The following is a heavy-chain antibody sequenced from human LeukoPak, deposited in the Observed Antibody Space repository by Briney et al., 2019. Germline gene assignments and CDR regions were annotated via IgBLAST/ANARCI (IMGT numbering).Heavy chain of an antibody. Sequence: ASXKVSCKASGYTFTSYYMHWVRQAPGRGIEGMGIINPSGGSTSYAQKFQGRGTMTRDTATSTDYMELRRMRERETAVYYCARSSAYYDFWSGYYNPFDYWGQGTLVTVSS. V-gene: IGHV1-46*03. CDR1: GYTFTSYY. J-gene: IGHJ4*02. D-gene: IGHD3-3*01. CDR3: ARSSAYYDFWSGYYNPFDY. CDR2: INPSGGST.